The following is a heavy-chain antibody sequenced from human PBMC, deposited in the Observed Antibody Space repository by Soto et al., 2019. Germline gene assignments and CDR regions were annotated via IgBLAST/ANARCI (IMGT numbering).Heavy chain of an antibody. CDR1: GYTLTELS. J-gene: IGHJ4*02. Sequence: ASVKVSCKVSGYTLTELSMHWVRQVPGKGLEWTGGFDPEDGETIYAQKFQGRVTMTEDTSTDTAYMELSSLRSEDTAVYYCAKDGGVLRFLEWLLDFDDWGQGTLVTVSS. D-gene: IGHD3-3*01. CDR3: AKDGGVLRFLEWLLDFDD. V-gene: IGHV1-24*01. CDR2: FDPEDGET.